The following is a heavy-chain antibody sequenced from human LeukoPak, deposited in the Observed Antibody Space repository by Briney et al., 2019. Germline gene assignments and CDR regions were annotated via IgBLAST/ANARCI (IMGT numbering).Heavy chain of an antibody. CDR2: NYYSGST. V-gene: IGHV4-59*01. Sequence: SETLSLTCTVSGGSISSYYWSWIRQPPGKGLEWIGYNYYSGSTNYNPSLKSRVTISVDTSKNQFSLKLSSVTAADTAVYYCARDKTDPIRGWAAFDIWGQGTMVTVSS. D-gene: IGHD6-19*01. CDR1: GGSISSYY. CDR3: ARDKTDPIRGWAAFDI. J-gene: IGHJ3*02.